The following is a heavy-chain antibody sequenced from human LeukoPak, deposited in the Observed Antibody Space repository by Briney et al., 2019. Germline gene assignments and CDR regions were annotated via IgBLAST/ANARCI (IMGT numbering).Heavy chain of an antibody. V-gene: IGHV4-61*05. CDR2: ISYSGGV. CDR3: ARVHYSSGSLSSWFDP. D-gene: IGHD3-10*01. Sequence: SETLSLTCTVSGGSISSSSYYWGWIRQPPGKGLEWIGYISYSGGVSYNPSLTPPVTISLDTSRNQFSLELSSVTAADTAIYYCARVHYSSGSLSSWFDPWGRGTLVTVSS. CDR1: GGSISSSSYY. J-gene: IGHJ5*02.